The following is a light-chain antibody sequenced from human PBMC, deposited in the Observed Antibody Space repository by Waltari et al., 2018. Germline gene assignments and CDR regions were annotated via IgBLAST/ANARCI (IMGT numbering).Light chain of an antibody. V-gene: IGLV2-14*01. J-gene: IGLJ2*01. CDR3: SSYTSSSTLDVV. CDR2: EVS. CDR1: VGGYNY. Sequence: VGGYNYVSWYQQHPGKAPKLMIYEVSNRPSGVSNRFSGSKSGNTASLTISGLQAEDEADYYCSSYTSSSTLDVVFGGGTKLTVL.